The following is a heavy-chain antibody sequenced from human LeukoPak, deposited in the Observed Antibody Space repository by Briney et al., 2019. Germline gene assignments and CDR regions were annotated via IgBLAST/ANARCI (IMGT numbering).Heavy chain of an antibody. CDR2: IIPIFGTA. CDR3: ARDQEYYNGSGSYSSWFDP. J-gene: IGHJ5*02. Sequence: SVKVSCKASGGTFSSYAISWVRQAPGQGLEWMGGIIPIFGTANYAQKFQGRVTITADESTSTAYMELSSLRSEDTAVYYCARDQEYYNGSGSYSSWFDPWGQGTLVTVSS. V-gene: IGHV1-69*01. D-gene: IGHD3-10*01. CDR1: GGTFSSYA.